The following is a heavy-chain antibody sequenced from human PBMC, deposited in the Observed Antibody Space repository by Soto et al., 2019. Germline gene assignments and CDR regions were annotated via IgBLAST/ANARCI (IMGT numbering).Heavy chain of an antibody. V-gene: IGHV4-34*01. J-gene: IGHJ4*02. CDR3: ARGQEGIVATH. CDR2: IKDGGVT. D-gene: IGHD5-12*01. Sequence: QVHLQQWGAGLLKPSETLSLTCAVNGGSLTGYYWSWIRQPPGKGLEWIGEIKDGGVTNCSPSLKGRVTMSADTSKNQFSLKLNSVTAADTAVYYCARGQEGIVATHWDQGTLVTVSS. CDR1: GGSLTGYY.